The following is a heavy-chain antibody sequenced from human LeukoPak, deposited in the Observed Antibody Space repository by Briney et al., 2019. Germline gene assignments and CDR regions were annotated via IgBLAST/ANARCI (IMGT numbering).Heavy chain of an antibody. CDR2: IYHSGST. J-gene: IGHJ4*02. D-gene: IGHD6-6*01. CDR1: GGSISSGNW. V-gene: IGHV4-4*02. Sequence: SETLSLTCAVSGGSISSGNWWSWVRQPPGKGLEWIGEIYHSGSTNYNPSLKSRVTISVDKSKNQFSLNLNSVTAADTAVYYCATQVGAARTYFDYWGQGTLVTVSS. CDR3: ATQVGAARTYFDY.